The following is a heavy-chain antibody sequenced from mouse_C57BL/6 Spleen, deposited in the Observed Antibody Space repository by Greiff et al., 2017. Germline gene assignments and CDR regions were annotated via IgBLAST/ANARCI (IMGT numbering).Heavy chain of an antibody. CDR2: IYPGGGYT. CDR1: GYTFTNYW. CDR3: ARRGVTPDWYIDV. D-gene: IGHD2-1*01. V-gene: IGHV1-63*01. Sequence: QVQLQQSGAELVRPGTSVKMSCKASGYTFTNYWIGWAKQRPGHGLEWIGDIYPGGGYTNYNQKFKGKATPTADKSSSTAYMQFSSLTSEDSAIYYCARRGVTPDWYIDVWGTGTTVTVSS. J-gene: IGHJ1*03.